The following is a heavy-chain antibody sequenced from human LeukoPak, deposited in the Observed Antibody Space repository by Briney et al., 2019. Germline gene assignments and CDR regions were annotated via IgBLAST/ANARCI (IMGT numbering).Heavy chain of an antibody. CDR3: ARAPRYYDASGSYPLGH. V-gene: IGHV1-2*02. CDR1: GYTFSDYY. Sequence: GASVKVSCKASGYTFSDYYMYWVRQAPGQGLEWMGWIRSASGGTNYAQKFQGRVTMTRDTSISTAYMELSRLRPDDTGVYYCARAPRYYDASGSYPLGHWGQGTLVTVSS. CDR2: IRSASGGT. J-gene: IGHJ4*02. D-gene: IGHD3-22*01.